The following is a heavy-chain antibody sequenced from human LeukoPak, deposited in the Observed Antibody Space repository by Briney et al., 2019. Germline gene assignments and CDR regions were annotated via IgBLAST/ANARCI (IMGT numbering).Heavy chain of an antibody. J-gene: IGHJ5*02. Sequence: ASVKVSCKASGYTFTSYGISWVRQAPGQGLEWMGWISAYNGNTNYAQKLQGRVTMTTDTSTSTAYMELRSLRSDDTAAYYCAGKYYDILTGYSPWFDPWGQGTLVTVSS. D-gene: IGHD3-9*01. V-gene: IGHV1-18*01. CDR3: AGKYYDILTGYSPWFDP. CDR2: ISAYNGNT. CDR1: GYTFTSYG.